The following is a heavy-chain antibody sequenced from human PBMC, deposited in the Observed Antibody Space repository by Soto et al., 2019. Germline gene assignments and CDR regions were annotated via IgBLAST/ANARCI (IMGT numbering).Heavy chain of an antibody. CDR1: GGTFSSYA. V-gene: IGHV1-69*13. J-gene: IGHJ4*02. CDR3: AAGYHYDSSGYYYGLDY. Sequence: SVKVSCKASGGTFSSYAISWVRQAPGQGLEWMGGIIPIFGTANYAQKFQGRVTITADESTSTAYMELSSLRSEDTAVYYCAAGYHYDSSGYYYGLDYWGQGTLVTVSS. D-gene: IGHD3-22*01. CDR2: IIPIFGTA.